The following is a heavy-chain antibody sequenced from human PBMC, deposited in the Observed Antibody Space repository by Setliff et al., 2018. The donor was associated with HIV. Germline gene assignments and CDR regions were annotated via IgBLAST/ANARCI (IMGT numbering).Heavy chain of an antibody. V-gene: IGHV1-24*01. Sequence: ASVKVSCKASGYTFSSDEIGWVRHVTGQGFEWMGGFDPEDGETVYAQKFQGRVTMTEDTSADTAYMELSSLTSDDTAVYYCARDWSMTSRESNWFDPWGQGTLVTVSS. CDR3: ARDWSMTSRESNWFDP. D-gene: IGHD6-6*01. CDR1: GYTFSSDE. CDR2: FDPEDGET. J-gene: IGHJ5*02.